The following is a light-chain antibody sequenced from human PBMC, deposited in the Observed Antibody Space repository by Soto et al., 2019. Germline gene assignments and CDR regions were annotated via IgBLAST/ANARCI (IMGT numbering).Light chain of an antibody. CDR3: QQRSKWPPLT. J-gene: IGKJ4*01. V-gene: IGKV3-11*01. CDR1: QSVSSY. CDR2: DAS. Sequence: EIVLTQSPATLSLSPGARAPLSCRASQSVSSYLAWYQQKPGQAPRLLISDASNRATGIPARFSGSGSGTDFTLTISSLEPEDFAVYYCQQRSKWPPLTFGGGTKVEIK.